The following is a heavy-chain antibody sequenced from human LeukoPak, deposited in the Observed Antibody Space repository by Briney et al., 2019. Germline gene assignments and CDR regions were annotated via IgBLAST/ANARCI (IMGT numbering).Heavy chain of an antibody. CDR1: GFTFSSYS. CDR2: INHSGST. CDR3: ARRQSSGWYVDWFDP. Sequence: PGGSLRLSCAASGFTFSSYSMNWIRQPPGKGLEWIGEINHSGSTNYNPSLKSRVTISVDTSKNQFSLKLSSVTAADTAVYYCARRQSSGWYVDWFDPWGQGTLVTVSS. D-gene: IGHD6-19*01. J-gene: IGHJ5*02. V-gene: IGHV4-34*01.